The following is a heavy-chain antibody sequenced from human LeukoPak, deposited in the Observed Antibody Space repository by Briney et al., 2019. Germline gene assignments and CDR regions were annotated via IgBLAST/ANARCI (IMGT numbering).Heavy chain of an antibody. CDR2: INPSGGST. D-gene: IGHD3-3*01. V-gene: IGHV1-46*01. CDR1: GYTFTSYY. CDR3: ARDSVLLRFLELPDSYYYYYMDV. J-gene: IGHJ6*03. Sequence: VKVSCKASGYTFTSYYMHWVRQAPGQGLEWMGIINPSGGSTSYAQKFQGRVTMTRDTSTSTVYMELSSLRSEDTAVYYCARDSVLLRFLELPDSYYYYYMDVWGKGTTVTVSS.